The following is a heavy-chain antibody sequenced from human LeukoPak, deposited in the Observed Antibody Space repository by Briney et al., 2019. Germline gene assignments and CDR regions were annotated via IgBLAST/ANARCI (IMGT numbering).Heavy chain of an antibody. Sequence: ASVKVSCKASGYTFTSYGISWVRQAPGQGLEWMGWISAYNGNTNYAQKLQGRVTMTTDTSTSTAYMELRSLRSDDTAVYYCARETHNWGLRNAFDIWGQGTMVTVSS. CDR3: ARETHNWGLRNAFDI. V-gene: IGHV1-18*01. CDR2: ISAYNGNT. J-gene: IGHJ3*02. CDR1: GYTFTSYG. D-gene: IGHD7-27*01.